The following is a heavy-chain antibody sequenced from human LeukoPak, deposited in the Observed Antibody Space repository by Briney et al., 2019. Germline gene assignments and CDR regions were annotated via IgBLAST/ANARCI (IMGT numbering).Heavy chain of an antibody. CDR2: ISYDGSNK. CDR1: GFTFSSYG. J-gene: IGHJ3*02. D-gene: IGHD5-12*01. V-gene: IGHV3-30*18. CDR3: ANSLVASDAFDI. Sequence: QTGGSLRLSCAASGFTFSSYGMPWVRQAPGKGLEWVAVISYDGSNKYYADSVKGRFTISRDNSKNTLYLQMNSLRAEDTAVYYCANSLVASDAFDIWGQGTMVTVSS.